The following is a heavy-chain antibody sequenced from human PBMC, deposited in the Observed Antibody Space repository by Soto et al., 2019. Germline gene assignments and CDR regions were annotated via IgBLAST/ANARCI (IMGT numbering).Heavy chain of an antibody. J-gene: IGHJ4*02. CDR1: GFTFSNAW. CDR2: IKSKTDGGTT. D-gene: IGHD3-3*01. CDR3: TTDFLGYDFWSGYLDY. Sequence: EVQLVESGGGLVKPGGSLRLSCAASGFTFSNAWMSWVRQAPGKGLAWVGRIKSKTDGGTTDYAAPVKGRFTISRDDSKNTLYLQMNSLKTEDTAVYYCTTDFLGYDFWSGYLDYWGKGTLVTVSS. V-gene: IGHV3-15*01.